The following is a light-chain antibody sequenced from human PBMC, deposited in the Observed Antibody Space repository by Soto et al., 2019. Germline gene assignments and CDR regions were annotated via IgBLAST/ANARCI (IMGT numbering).Light chain of an antibody. Sequence: QSALTQPPSVSGSPGQSVTISCTGTSSDVGSYNRVSWYQQTPGTAPKLMIYEVTNRPSGVPDRFSGSKSGNTASLTISGLQAEDEADYYCSSYTSSNTFVFGPGTKLTVL. CDR1: SSDVGSYNR. J-gene: IGLJ1*01. V-gene: IGLV2-18*02. CDR3: SSYTSSNTFV. CDR2: EVT.